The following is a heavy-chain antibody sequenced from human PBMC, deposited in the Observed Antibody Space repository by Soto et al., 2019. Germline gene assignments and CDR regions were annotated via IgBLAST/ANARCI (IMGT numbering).Heavy chain of an antibody. CDR1: GFTFSDVW. V-gene: IGHV3-15*01. CDR2: IKSKIDGGTT. CDR3: TTEDSVATILSGFDY. Sequence: EVQLVESGGGLVKPGGSLRLSCAASGFTFSDVWMSWVRQAPGMGLEWVGRIKSKIDGGTTDYAAPVKGRFTISRDDSKNTLYLQMNSLKTEDTTVYYCTTEDSVATILSGFDYWGQGALVTVSS. J-gene: IGHJ4*02. D-gene: IGHD5-12*01.